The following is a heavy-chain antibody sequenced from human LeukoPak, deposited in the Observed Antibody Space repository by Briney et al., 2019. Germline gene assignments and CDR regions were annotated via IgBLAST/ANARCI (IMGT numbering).Heavy chain of an antibody. CDR3: ASRGVTDWDDILTGYHNWFDP. Sequence: PGGSLRLSCAASGFTFSSYSMNWVRQAPGKGLEWVSSISSSSSYIYYADSVKGRFTISRDNAKNSLYLQMNSLRAEDTAVYYCASRGVTDWDDILTGYHNWFDPWGQGTLVTVSS. V-gene: IGHV3-21*01. J-gene: IGHJ5*02. D-gene: IGHD3-9*01. CDR1: GFTFSSYS. CDR2: ISSSSSYI.